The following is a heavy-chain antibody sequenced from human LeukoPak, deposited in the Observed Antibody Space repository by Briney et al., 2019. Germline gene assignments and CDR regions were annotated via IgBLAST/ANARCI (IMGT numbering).Heavy chain of an antibody. V-gene: IGHV3-23*01. CDR2: ISGSGGST. CDR3: AKYGLGSGIQVWGDFGMDV. J-gene: IGHJ6*02. D-gene: IGHD5-18*01. Sequence: GGSLRLSCAASGFTFSSYGMSWVRQAPGKGLEWVLAISGSGGSTYYADSVKGRFTISRDNSKNTLYLQMNSLRAEDTAVYYCAKYGLGSGIQVWGDFGMDVWGQGTTVTVSS. CDR1: GFTFSSYG.